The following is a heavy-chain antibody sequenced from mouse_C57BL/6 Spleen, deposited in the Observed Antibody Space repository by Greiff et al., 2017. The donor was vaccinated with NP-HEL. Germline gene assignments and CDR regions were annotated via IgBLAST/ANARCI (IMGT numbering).Heavy chain of an antibody. CDR1: GYTFTSYW. Sequence: QVQLKQPGAELVKPGASVKVSCKASGYTFTSYWMHWVKQRPGQGLEWIGRIHPSDSDTNYNQKFKGKATLTVDKSSSTAYMQLSSLTSEDSAVYYCAQAYYSNYRFAYWGQGTLVTVSA. CDR3: AQAYYSNYRFAY. D-gene: IGHD2-5*01. V-gene: IGHV1-74*01. CDR2: IHPSDSDT. J-gene: IGHJ3*01.